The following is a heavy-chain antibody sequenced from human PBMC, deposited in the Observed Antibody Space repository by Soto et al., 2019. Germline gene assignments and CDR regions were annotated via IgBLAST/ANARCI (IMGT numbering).Heavy chain of an antibody. D-gene: IGHD6-13*01. V-gene: IGHV3-30-3*01. CDR2: ISYDGSNK. Sequence: GGSLRLSCAASGFTFSSYAMHWVRQAPGKGLEWVAVISYDGSNKYYADSVKGRFTISRDNSKNTLYLQMNSLRAEDTAVYYCARCVAAAGTWFSVPGVTYYYGMDVWGQGTTVTVSS. CDR1: GFTFSSYA. CDR3: ARCVAAAGTWFSVPGVTYYYGMDV. J-gene: IGHJ6*02.